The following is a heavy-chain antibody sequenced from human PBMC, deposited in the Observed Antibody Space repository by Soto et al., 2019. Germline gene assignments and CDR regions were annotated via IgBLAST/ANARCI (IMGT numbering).Heavy chain of an antibody. Sequence: QVQLVQSGAEVKKPGASVKVSCKASGYTFTSYYMHWVRQAPGQGLEWMGIINPSGGSTSYAQKFQGRVTMTRDTSMSTVYMELSSLRSEDTAVYYCARERKTYYYDSSGYYYLNYWGQGTLVTVSS. J-gene: IGHJ4*02. D-gene: IGHD3-22*01. CDR2: INPSGGST. CDR3: ARERKTYYYDSSGYYYLNY. CDR1: GYTFTSYY. V-gene: IGHV1-46*01.